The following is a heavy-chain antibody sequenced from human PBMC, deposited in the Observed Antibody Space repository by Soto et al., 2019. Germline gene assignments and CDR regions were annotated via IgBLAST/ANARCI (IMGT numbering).Heavy chain of an antibody. CDR3: ARADRTLVTSYSLDV. Sequence: SETLSLTCAVYGGSFSCYYWTWIRQPPGKGLEWIGEINHSGTINFNPSLKSRLTISLGTSKKHFSLKLSSVTDADTAAYYCARADRTLVTSYSLDVWGQGTTVTVSS. CDR2: INHSGTI. J-gene: IGHJ6*02. CDR1: GGSFSCYY. D-gene: IGHD2-21*02. V-gene: IGHV4-34*01.